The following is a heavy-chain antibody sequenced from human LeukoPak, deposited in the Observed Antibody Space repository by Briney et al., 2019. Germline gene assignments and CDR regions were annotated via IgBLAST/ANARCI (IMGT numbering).Heavy chain of an antibody. J-gene: IGHJ4*02. V-gene: IGHV1-69*13. Sequence: SVKVSCKASGGTFNSYAISWVRQAPGQGLEWMGGIVPIFATTKYAQKFQVRVTITADESTSTAYMELSSLRSEDTAVYYCARGAHDYSNFFDYWGQGTLVTVSS. CDR3: ARGAHDYSNFFDY. CDR1: GGTFNSYA. D-gene: IGHD4-11*01. CDR2: IVPIFATT.